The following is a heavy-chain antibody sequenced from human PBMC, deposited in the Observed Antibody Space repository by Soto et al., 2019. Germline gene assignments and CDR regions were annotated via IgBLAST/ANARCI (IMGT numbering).Heavy chain of an antibody. V-gene: IGHV1-24*01. Sequence: ASVKVSCKVSGYTLTELSMHWVRQAPGKGLEWMGGFDPEDGETIYAQKFQGRVTMTEDTSTDTAYMELSSLRSEDTAVYYCATVRVVVPAVLLYYYYYGKDVWGQGPRATVPS. D-gene: IGHD2-2*01. CDR3: ATVRVVVPAVLLYYYYYGKDV. CDR2: FDPEDGET. CDR1: GYTLTELS. J-gene: IGHJ6*02.